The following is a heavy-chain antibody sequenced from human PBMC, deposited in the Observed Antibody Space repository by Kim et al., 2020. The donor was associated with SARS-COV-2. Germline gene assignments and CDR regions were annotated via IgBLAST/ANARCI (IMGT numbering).Heavy chain of an antibody. CDR3: ARGPRFGTLLPDY. Sequence: YEQKIQGRGTMTRNTSISTAYMGLSSLRSEDTAVYYCARGPRFGTLLPDYWGQGTLVTVSS. V-gene: IGHV1-8*01. D-gene: IGHD3-16*01. J-gene: IGHJ4*02.